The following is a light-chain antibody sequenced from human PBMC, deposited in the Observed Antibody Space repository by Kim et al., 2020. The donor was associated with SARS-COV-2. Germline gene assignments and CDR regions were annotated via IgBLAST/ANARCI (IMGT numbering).Light chain of an antibody. CDR2: GKN. CDR1: SPRSYP. J-gene: IGLJ3*02. CDR3: NSRDSRGNLLV. V-gene: IGLV3-19*01. Sequence: LGRSFRIKRQGDSPRSYPANSYQQKPGHAPVLVIHGKNSRTSGFPDRFSGSSSGNTASLTITGAQAEDEADYYCNSRDSRGNLLVFCGVTKLTVL.